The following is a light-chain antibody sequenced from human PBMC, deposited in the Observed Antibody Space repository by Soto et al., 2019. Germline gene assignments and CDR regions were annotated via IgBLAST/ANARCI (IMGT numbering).Light chain of an antibody. CDR3: QQHNNWPPWT. CDR1: QSVSSN. Sequence: ETVMTQSPVTLSMSPGERVTLSCRASQSVSSNLAWYQQKPGQAPRLLIYGASTRATGIPARFSGSGSGTEFTLTISSLQSEDFAVYYCQQHNNWPPWTFGQGTKVDIK. V-gene: IGKV3-15*01. CDR2: GAS. J-gene: IGKJ1*01.